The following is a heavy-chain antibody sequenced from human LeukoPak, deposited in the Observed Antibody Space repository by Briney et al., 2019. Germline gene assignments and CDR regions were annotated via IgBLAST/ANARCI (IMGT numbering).Heavy chain of an antibody. J-gene: IGHJ3*02. Sequence: PGRSLRLSCAASGFTFSSYAMHWVRQAPGKGLEWVAVISYDGSNKYYADSVKGRFTISRDNSKNTLYLQMNSLRAEDTAMYYCARDIHCSSTSCYGAFDIWGQGTMVTVSS. CDR1: GFTFSSYA. CDR3: ARDIHCSSTSCYGAFDI. CDR2: ISYDGSNK. V-gene: IGHV3-30*04. D-gene: IGHD2-2*01.